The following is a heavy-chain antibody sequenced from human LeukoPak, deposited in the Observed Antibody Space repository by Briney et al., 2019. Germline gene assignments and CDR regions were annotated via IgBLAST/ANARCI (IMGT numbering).Heavy chain of an antibody. V-gene: IGHV3-15*01. CDR1: GFTFRNAW. D-gene: IGHD3-3*01. CDR3: TTDIRITIFGVVTRYDY. J-gene: IGHJ4*02. CDR2: IKSKTDGGTT. Sequence: GGSLRLSCAASGFTFRNAWMSWVRQAPGKGLEWVGRIKSKTDGGTTDYAAPVKGRFTISRDDSKNTLYLQMNSLKTEDTAVYYCTTDIRITIFGVVTRYDYWGQGTLVTVSS.